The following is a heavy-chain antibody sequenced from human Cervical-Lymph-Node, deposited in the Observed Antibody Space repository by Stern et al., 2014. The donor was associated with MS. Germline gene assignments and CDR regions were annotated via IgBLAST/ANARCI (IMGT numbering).Heavy chain of an antibody. Sequence: QLVQSGPEVRKPGTSVKVSCKASGFTFSKSAVQWVRQGRGQRLEWIGRIVIGSGTTNYAQKFHQRVTITRDMSTTTAYMELSSLKFEDTAVYYCAALSENYWGQGTLITVSS. CDR3: AALSENY. CDR1: GFTFSKSA. D-gene: IGHD3-3*01. CDR2: IVIGSGTT. J-gene: IGHJ4*02. V-gene: IGHV1-58*01.